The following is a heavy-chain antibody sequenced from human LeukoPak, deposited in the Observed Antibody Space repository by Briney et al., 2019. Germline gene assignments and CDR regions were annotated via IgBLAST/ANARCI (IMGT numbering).Heavy chain of an antibody. J-gene: IGHJ5*02. V-gene: IGHV3-48*01. Sequence: GGSQRLSCAASGFIFSQYSINWVRQAPGKGLEWVSHIRSTGDTFYADSVKGRFTISRDNARNSLYLQMNSLRAEDTAMYYCARDAGNSGYGCDLWGQGTLVTVSS. CDR3: ARDAGNSGYGCDL. CDR2: IRSTGDT. D-gene: IGHD5-12*01. CDR1: GFIFSQYS.